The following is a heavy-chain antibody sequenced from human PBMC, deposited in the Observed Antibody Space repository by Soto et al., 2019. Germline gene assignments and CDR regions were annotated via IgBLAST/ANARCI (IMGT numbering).Heavy chain of an antibody. CDR3: ATSYSYGYGGNWFDP. D-gene: IGHD5-18*01. Sequence: SQTLSLSCAISGDSVSSNSAAWNWIRQSPSRGLEWLGRTYYRSKWYNDYAVSVKSRITINPDTSKNQFSLQLSSVTPEDTAVYYCATSYSYGYGGNWFDPWGQGTLVTVSS. V-gene: IGHV6-1*01. CDR2: TYYRSKWYN. CDR1: GDSVSSNSAA. J-gene: IGHJ5*02.